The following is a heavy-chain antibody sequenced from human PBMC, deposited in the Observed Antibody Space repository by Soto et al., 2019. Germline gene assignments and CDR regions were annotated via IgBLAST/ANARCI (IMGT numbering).Heavy chain of an antibody. Sequence: QLQLQESGPGLVKPSETLSLTCTVSGGSISSSSYYWGWIRQPPGKGLEWIGSIHYSGSTYYNPSLKSRVTISVDTSKNQFSLKLISVTAADTAVYYCARRNSGYRDGFDIWGQGTMVTVSS. CDR1: GGSISSSSYY. J-gene: IGHJ3*02. D-gene: IGHD3-22*01. CDR2: IHYSGST. CDR3: ARRNSGYRDGFDI. V-gene: IGHV4-39*01.